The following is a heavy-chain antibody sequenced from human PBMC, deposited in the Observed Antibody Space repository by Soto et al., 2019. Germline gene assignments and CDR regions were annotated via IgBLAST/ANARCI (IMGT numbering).Heavy chain of an antibody. CDR2: ISSSSSYI. J-gene: IGHJ4*02. V-gene: IGHV3-21*01. CDR1: GFTFSSYS. D-gene: IGHD3-22*01. Sequence: GGSLRLSCAAPGFTFSSYSMNWVRQAPGKGLEWVSSISSSSSYIYYADSVKGRFTISRDNAKNSLYLQMNSLRAEDTAVYYCARERRDGGYYYDYWGQGTLVTVSS. CDR3: ARERRDGGYYYDY.